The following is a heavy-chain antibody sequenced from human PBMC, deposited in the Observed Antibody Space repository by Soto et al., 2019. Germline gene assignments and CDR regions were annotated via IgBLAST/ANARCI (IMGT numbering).Heavy chain of an antibody. J-gene: IGHJ4*02. Sequence: SETLSLTCTVSGGSISSYYWSWIRQSPGKGLEWIGYIHYSGSTDYNPSPKSRVTISVDTSRNQFSLKLSSVTAADTAVYYCARSIDSSGYYFSNCWGQGTLVTVS. CDR2: IHYSGST. V-gene: IGHV4-59*01. D-gene: IGHD3-22*01. CDR1: GGSISSYY. CDR3: ARSIDSSGYYFSNC.